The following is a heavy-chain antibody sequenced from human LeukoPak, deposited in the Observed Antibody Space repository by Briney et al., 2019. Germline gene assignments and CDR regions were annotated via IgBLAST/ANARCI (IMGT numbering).Heavy chain of an antibody. CDR1: NGSISSYY. D-gene: IGHD3-10*01. Sequence: SETLSLTCTVSNGSISSYYWSWIRQPPGKGLEWIGYIYYNGSTNYNPSLKSRVTISVDTSKNQFSLKLSSVTAADTAVYYCAREIVYYGSGSGWFGPWGQGTLVTVSS. V-gene: IGHV4-59*01. CDR2: IYYNGST. CDR3: AREIVYYGSGSGWFGP. J-gene: IGHJ5*02.